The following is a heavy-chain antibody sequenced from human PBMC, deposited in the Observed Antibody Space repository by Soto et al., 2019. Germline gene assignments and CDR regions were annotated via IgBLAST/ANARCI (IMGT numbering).Heavy chain of an antibody. J-gene: IGHJ6*02. CDR3: ARESLGTTGTDGTYYYYGMDV. Sequence: QVQLVQSGAEVKKPGSSVKVSCKASGGTFTDYSITWVRQAPGQGLEWMGGIIPIFGKANYAQKFQGKVSISADESTSTVHMELSSLRTEDTAVYYCARESLGTTGTDGTYYYYGMDVWGQGTTVTVSS. D-gene: IGHD1-1*01. V-gene: IGHV1-69*12. CDR1: GGTFTDYS. CDR2: IIPIFGKA.